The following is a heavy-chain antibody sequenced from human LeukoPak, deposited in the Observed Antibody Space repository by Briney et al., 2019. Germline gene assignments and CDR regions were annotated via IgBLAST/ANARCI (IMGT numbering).Heavy chain of an antibody. CDR1: GGSISSYY. J-gene: IGHJ4*02. Sequence: SETLSLTCTVSGGSISSYYWSWIRQPPGKGLEWIGYIYYSGSTNYNPSLKSRVTISVDTSKNQFSLKLSSVTAADTAVYYCARHMAVAGAIDYWGLGTLVTVSS. CDR3: ARHMAVAGAIDY. D-gene: IGHD6-19*01. V-gene: IGHV4-59*08. CDR2: IYYSGST.